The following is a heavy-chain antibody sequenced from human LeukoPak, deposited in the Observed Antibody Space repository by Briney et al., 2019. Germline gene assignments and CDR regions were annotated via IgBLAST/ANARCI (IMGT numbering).Heavy chain of an antibody. CDR3: AKDSRYGYRWDYDY. D-gene: IGHD5-18*01. Sequence: GGSLRLSCAASGFTVSDHYMSWVRQAPGQGLESVSLIYSGGTTLYADSVKGRFTISRDNSKNTLYLQMNSLRAEDTAVYYCAKDSRYGYRWDYDYWGQGTLVTVSS. CDR2: IYSGGTT. V-gene: IGHV3-53*01. J-gene: IGHJ4*02. CDR1: GFTVSDHY.